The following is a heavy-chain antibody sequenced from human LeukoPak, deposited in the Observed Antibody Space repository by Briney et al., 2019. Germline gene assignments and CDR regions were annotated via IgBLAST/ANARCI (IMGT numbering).Heavy chain of an antibody. CDR1: GFTFSDYS. D-gene: IGHD4-17*01. J-gene: IGHJ4*02. CDR3: AREGKLRCEDY. Sequence: GGSLRLSCAASGFTFSDYSMNWVRQAPGKGLEWVSSISSSSSYIYYADSVKGRLTISRDNAKNSLYLQMNSLRAEDTAVYYCAREGKLRCEDYWGQGTLVTVSS. CDR2: ISSSSSYI. V-gene: IGHV3-21*01.